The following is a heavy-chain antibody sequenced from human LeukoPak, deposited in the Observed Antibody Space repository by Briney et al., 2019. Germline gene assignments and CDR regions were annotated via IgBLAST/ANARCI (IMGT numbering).Heavy chain of an antibody. D-gene: IGHD1-26*01. V-gene: IGHV4-39*07. CDR3: ARSGSYYRFDY. J-gene: IGHJ4*02. Sequence: SETLSLTCTVSGGSISSSSYYWGWIRQPPGKGLEWIGSIYYSGSTYYNPSLKSRVTISVDTSKNQFSLKLSSVTAADTAVYYCARSGSYYRFDYWGQGTLVTVSS. CDR2: IYYSGST. CDR1: GGSISSSSYY.